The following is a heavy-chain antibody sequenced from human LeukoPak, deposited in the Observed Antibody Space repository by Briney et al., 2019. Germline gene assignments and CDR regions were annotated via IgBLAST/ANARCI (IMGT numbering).Heavy chain of an antibody. V-gene: IGHV4-31*03. CDR2: IYYSGTT. D-gene: IGHD3-22*01. CDR1: GGSISSGGYY. Sequence: SETLSLTCTVSGGSISSGGYYWSWLRQHPGKGLEWIGYIYYSGTTYYNPSLKSRVTISVDTSKNQFSLKLFSVTAADTAVYYCAREDYYDSSGYLDYWGQGTLVTVSS. J-gene: IGHJ4*02. CDR3: AREDYYDSSGYLDY.